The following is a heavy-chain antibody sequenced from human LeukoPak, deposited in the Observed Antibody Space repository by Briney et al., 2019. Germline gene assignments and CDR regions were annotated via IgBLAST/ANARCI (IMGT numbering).Heavy chain of an antibody. CDR1: GFTFSSYS. CDR3: ARDFCSGGSCLDY. CDR2: ISSSSSYI. V-gene: IGHV3-21*01. J-gene: IGHJ4*02. Sequence: PGGSLRLSCAASGFTFSSYSMNWVRQAPGKGLEWVSSISSSSSYIYYADSVKGRFTIPRDNAKNSLYLQMNSLRAEDTAVYYCARDFCSGGSCLDYWGQGTLVTVSS. D-gene: IGHD2-15*01.